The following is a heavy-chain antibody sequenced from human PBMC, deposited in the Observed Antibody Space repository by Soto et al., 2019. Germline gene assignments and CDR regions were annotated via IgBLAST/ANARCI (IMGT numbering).Heavy chain of an antibody. V-gene: IGHV4-30-4*08. J-gene: IGHJ4*02. CDR1: GGSISSGDYY. Sequence: NPSETLSLTCTVSGGSISSGDYYWSWIRQPPGKGLEWIGYIYYSGSTYYNPSLKSRVTISVDTSKNQFSLKLSSVTAADTAVYYCASLRIGYGSGSYYWLDYWGQGTLVTVSS. CDR2: IYYSGST. D-gene: IGHD3-10*01. CDR3: ASLRIGYGSGSYYWLDY.